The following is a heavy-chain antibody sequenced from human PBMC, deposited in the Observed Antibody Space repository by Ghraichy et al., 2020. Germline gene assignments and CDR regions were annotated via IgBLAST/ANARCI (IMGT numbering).Heavy chain of an antibody. CDR2: IKPNSGDT. D-gene: IGHD5-18*01. V-gene: IGHV1-2*02. Sequence: ASVKVSCKASGYTFIDHYMHWVRQAPGQGLEWMGWIKPNSGDTKFAPKFRGRLTMTTDTSISTAYMDLSSLRSDDTTVYYCATGYTGMVPRNYWGQGTLVAGSS. J-gene: IGHJ4*02. CDR1: GYTFIDHY. CDR3: ATGYTGMVPRNY.